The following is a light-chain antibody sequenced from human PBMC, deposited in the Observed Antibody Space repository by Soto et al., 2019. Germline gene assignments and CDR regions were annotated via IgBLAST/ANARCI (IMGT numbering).Light chain of an antibody. V-gene: IGLV1-44*01. Sequence: QSVLTQPPSASGTPGQRVTISCSGSSSNIGSNTVNCYQQLPGTAAKLLIYSNNQRPSGVPDRFSGSKSGTLASLAISGLQSEDEADYYCAAWDDSLNGVVFGGGTKLTVL. CDR1: SSNIGSNT. CDR3: AAWDDSLNGVV. J-gene: IGLJ2*01. CDR2: SNN.